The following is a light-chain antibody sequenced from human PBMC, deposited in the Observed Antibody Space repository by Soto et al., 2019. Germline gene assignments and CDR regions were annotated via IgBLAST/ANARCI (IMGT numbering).Light chain of an antibody. CDR2: AAS. CDR1: QSISSY. J-gene: IGKJ1*01. Sequence: DLQMTQSPSSMSASVGDRVTITCRASQSISSYLNWYQQKPGKAPKLLIYAASSLQSGVPSRCSGSGSGTDFTLTISSLQPEDFATYYCQQSYSTPWTFGQWTKVEIK. CDR3: QQSYSTPWT. V-gene: IGKV1-39*01.